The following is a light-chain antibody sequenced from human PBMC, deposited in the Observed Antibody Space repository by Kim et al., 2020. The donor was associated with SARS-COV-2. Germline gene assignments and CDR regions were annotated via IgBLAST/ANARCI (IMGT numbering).Light chain of an antibody. CDR1: SGRIATNY. J-gene: IGLJ7*01. Sequence: GETVSISCTRSSGRIATNYGQWYLQRPGSAPTTVIFEDSERPSGVPGRFSGSIDSSSNSASLTISGLKPEDEADYYCQSYDADNVVFGGGTQLTVL. CDR3: QSYDADNVV. V-gene: IGLV6-57*03. CDR2: EDS.